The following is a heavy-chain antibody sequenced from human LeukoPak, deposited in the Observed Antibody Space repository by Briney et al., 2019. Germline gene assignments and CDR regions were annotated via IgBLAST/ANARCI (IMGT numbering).Heavy chain of an antibody. CDR3: ASFVWLAVAGTWVGSY. D-gene: IGHD6-19*01. CDR1: GGSISSGSYY. J-gene: IGHJ4*02. Sequence: TSETLSLTCTVSGGSISSGSYYWSWIRQPAGKGLEWIGRIYTSGSTNYNHSLKRRVTILVDTSKNQFSLKLSSVTAADTAVYYCASFVWLAVAGTWVGSYWGQGTLVTVSS. V-gene: IGHV4-61*02. CDR2: IYTSGST.